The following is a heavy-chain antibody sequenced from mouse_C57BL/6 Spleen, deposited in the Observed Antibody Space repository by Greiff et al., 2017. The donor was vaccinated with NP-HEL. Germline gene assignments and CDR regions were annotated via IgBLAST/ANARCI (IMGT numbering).Heavy chain of an antibody. Sequence: EASGIDFSRYWMSWVRRAPGKGLEWIGEINPDSSTINYAPSLKDKFIISRDNAKNTLYLQMSKVRSEDTALYYCASRAQATRGYYFDYWGQGTTLTVSS. CDR2: INPDSSTI. CDR3: ASRAQATRGYYFDY. J-gene: IGHJ2*01. V-gene: IGHV4-1*01. CDR1: GIDFSRYW. D-gene: IGHD3-2*02.